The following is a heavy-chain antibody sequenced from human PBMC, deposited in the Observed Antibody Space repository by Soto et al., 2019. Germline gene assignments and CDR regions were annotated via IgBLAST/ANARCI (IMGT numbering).Heavy chain of an antibody. CDR1: GLIFSDYH. V-gene: IGHV3-72*01. CDR2: IRRKANSYTT. J-gene: IGHJ6*02. Sequence: EVQLVESGGGLVQPGGSLRLSCAASGLIFSDYHMDWVRQAPGKGLEWVGPIRRKANSYTTEYAASVKGRFTISRDDSKNALYLQMNSLKSEDTAEYYCAMFGGWSGGSSGMDVWGQGATVTVSS. D-gene: IGHD6-19*01. CDR3: AMFGGWSGGSSGMDV.